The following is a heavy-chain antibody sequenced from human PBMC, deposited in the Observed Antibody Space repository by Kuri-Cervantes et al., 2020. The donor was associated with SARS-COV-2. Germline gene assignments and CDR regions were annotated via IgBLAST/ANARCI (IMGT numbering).Heavy chain of an antibody. V-gene: IGHV4-59*12. CDR2: IYYSGST. J-gene: IGHJ4*02. CDR1: GGSISSYY. Sequence: GSLRLSCTVSGGSISSYYWSWIRQPPGKGLEWIGYIYYSGSTNYNPSLKSRVTISVDTSKNQFSLKLSSVTAADTAVYYCARDFGVPAAFDFDYWGQGTLVTVS. CDR3: ARDFGVPAAFDFDY. D-gene: IGHD2-2*01.